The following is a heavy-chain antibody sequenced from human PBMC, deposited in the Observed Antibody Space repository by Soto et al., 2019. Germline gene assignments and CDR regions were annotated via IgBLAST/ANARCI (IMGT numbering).Heavy chain of an antibody. V-gene: IGHV1-69*06. D-gene: IGHD2-15*01. CDR3: AKARDIVVVVAATSGRPNYYYYGMDV. CDR2: IIPFFGTA. J-gene: IGHJ6*02. Sequence: GASVKVSCKASGGTFSSYAISWVRQAPGQGLEWMGGIIPFFGTANYAQKFQGRVTITADKSTSTAYMELSSLRAEDTAVYYGAKARDIVVVVAATSGRPNYYYYGMDVWGQGTTVTVSS. CDR1: GGTFSSYA.